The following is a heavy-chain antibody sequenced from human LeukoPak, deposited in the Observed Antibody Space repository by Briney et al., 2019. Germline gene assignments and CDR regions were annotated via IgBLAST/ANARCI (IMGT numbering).Heavy chain of an antibody. CDR2: IYTTGTT. CDR1: GGSINSYY. D-gene: IGHD1-26*01. V-gene: IGHV4-4*07. J-gene: IGHJ4*02. CDR3: ARVGYIGSSWLFDY. Sequence: SETLSLTCTVSGGSINSYYWSCVRQPAGKGLEGIGRIYTTGTTNYNPSLSSRLTMSVDTAKNPLSLNLKSVTAADTAVYYCARVGYIGSSWLFDYWGQGTLVTVSS.